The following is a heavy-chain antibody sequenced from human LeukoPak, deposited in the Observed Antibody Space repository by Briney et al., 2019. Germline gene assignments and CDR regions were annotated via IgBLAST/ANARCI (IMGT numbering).Heavy chain of an antibody. J-gene: IGHJ4*02. D-gene: IGHD3-10*01. V-gene: IGHV3-21*01. CDR3: ARAGDPDY. Sequence: SGGSLRLSCAASGFTFSGCWMHWVRQAPGKGLVWVSYISSSGRYIDYADSVKGRFTISRDNAKNSLFLQMNSLTAEDTALYYCARAGDPDYWGQGTLVTVSS. CDR2: ISSSGRYI. CDR1: GFTFSGCW.